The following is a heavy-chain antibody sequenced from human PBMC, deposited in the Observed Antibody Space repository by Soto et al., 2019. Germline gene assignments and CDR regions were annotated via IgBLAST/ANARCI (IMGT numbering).Heavy chain of an antibody. CDR3: GRLSLVVVPRPGLGP. CDR1: GSTISSSGYY. V-gene: IGHV4-31*11. J-gene: IGHJ5*02. Sequence: TLSLTGAYTGSTISSSGYYWTCIRQNPGKGLECFGYIYYSGTPYYTPCLKSRVTISVHTSKNQFSLKXSSVSAADTALYYCGRLSLVVVPRPGLGPWTRRPLVAVSS. CDR2: IYYSGTP. D-gene: IGHD2-15*01.